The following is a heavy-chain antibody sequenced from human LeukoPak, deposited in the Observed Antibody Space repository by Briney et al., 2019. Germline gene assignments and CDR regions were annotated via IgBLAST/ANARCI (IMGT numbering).Heavy chain of an antibody. CDR2: INHSGST. V-gene: IGHV4-34*01. CDR3: ARGSQSLGYCSGGSCRAKIFDY. D-gene: IGHD2-15*01. J-gene: IGHJ4*02. CDR1: GGSFSGYY. Sequence: SETLSLTCAVYGGSFSGYYWSWIRQPPGKGLEWIGEINHSGSTNYNPSLKSRVTISVDTFKNQFSLKLSSVTAADTAVYYCARGSQSLGYCSGGSCRAKIFDYWGQGTLVTVSS.